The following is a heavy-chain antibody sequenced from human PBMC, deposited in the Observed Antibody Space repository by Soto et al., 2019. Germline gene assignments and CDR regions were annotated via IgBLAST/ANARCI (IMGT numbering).Heavy chain of an antibody. V-gene: IGHV4-34*01. CDR1: SGSFSGYY. Sequence: QVQLQQWGAGLLKPSETLSLTCAVYSGSFSGYYWSWIRQPPGKGLEWIGEINHSGSTNYNPSLKSRVTISVDTSKNQFSLKLSSVTAADTAVYYCARGVYSIAALHFDYWGQGTLVTVSS. D-gene: IGHD6-6*01. J-gene: IGHJ4*02. CDR2: INHSGST. CDR3: ARGVYSIAALHFDY.